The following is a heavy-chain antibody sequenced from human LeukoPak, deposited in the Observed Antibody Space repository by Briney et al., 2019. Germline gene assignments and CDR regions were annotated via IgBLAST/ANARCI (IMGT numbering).Heavy chain of an antibody. V-gene: IGHV5-10-1*01. CDR3: ARFERHSSGF. Sequence: GESLKISCKGSGYSFTSYWIGWVRQMPGKGLEWMGIIHPSDSYTTYSPSFQGHVTISADKSVSTAYLQWSSLEASDTAMYYCARFERHSSGFWGPGTLVTVSS. J-gene: IGHJ4*02. CDR2: IHPSDSYT. D-gene: IGHD6-19*01. CDR1: GYSFTSYW.